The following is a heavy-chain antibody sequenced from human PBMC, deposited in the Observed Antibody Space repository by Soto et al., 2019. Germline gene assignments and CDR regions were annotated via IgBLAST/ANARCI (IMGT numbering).Heavy chain of an antibody. CDR3: ARDNILGILYGGMDV. Sequence: SETLSLTCTVSGGSISSGDYYWSWIRQPPGKGLEWIGYIYYSGSKYYNPSLKSRVPISVDTSKNQFSLKLSSVTAADTAVYYCARDNILGILYGGMDVWGQGTTVT. CDR2: IYYSGSK. D-gene: IGHD3-3*01. J-gene: IGHJ6*02. V-gene: IGHV4-30-4*01. CDR1: GGSISSGDYY.